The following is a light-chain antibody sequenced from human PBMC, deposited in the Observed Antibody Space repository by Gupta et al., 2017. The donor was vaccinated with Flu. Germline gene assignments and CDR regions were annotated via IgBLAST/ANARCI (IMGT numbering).Light chain of an antibody. CDR2: RVS. CDR3: RQGTHWPT. V-gene: IGKV2-30*02. CDR1: QSLVHSNGNTY. J-gene: IGKJ1*01. Sequence: DVVMTQSPLSLPVTLGQPASISCRSSQSLVHSNGNTYLTWFQQRPGQSPRRLIYRVSNRDSGVPDRFSGSGSGTDVTLKISRVEAEDVGIYYCRQGTHWPTFGQGTKVEIK.